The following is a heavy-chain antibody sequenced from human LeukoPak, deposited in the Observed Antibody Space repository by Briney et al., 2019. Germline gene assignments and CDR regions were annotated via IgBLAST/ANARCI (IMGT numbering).Heavy chain of an antibody. D-gene: IGHD6-19*01. J-gene: IGHJ6*03. V-gene: IGHV3-30*02. Sequence: QPGGSLRLSCAGSGFSFSSYGMHWVRQAPGKGLEWMAFIRSDGSNKYYADSVKGRFTISRDNAKNSLYLQMNSLRAEDTAVYYCARALVYSSGWYVLSHHDNYYYYYMDVWGKGTTVTVSS. CDR1: GFSFSSYG. CDR2: IRSDGSNK. CDR3: ARALVYSSGWYVLSHHDNYYYYYMDV.